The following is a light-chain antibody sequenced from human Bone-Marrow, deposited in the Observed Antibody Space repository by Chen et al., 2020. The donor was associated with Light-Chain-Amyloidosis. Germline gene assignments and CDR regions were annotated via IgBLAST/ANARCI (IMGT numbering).Light chain of an antibody. CDR1: SSDVCGYNY. CDR3: SSYTSSSTLV. J-gene: IGLJ2*01. Sequence: QSALTQPASVSGSPGQSITISCTGTSSDVCGYNYVSWYQQHPGKAPKHLIYDVSKRPSGVSERFSGSKSGNTASLTSSGLQAEDEADYYCSSYTSSSTLVFGGGTKLTVL. V-gene: IGLV2-14*03. CDR2: DVS.